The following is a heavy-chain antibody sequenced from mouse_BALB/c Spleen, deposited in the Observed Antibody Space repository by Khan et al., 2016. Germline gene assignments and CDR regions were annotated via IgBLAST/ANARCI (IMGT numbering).Heavy chain of an antibody. Sequence: EVELVESGGGLVKPGGSLKLSCAASGFAFSSYDMSWVRQTPERRLEWVAYISSGGGSTYYPDTVKGRFTISRDNAKNTLYLQMSSLKSADTAMYYCARQRYGNYYYYAMDYWGRGTSVAVSS. J-gene: IGHJ4*01. D-gene: IGHD2-1*01. V-gene: IGHV5-12-1*01. CDR2: ISSGGGST. CDR3: ARQRYGNYYYYAMDY. CDR1: GFAFSSYD.